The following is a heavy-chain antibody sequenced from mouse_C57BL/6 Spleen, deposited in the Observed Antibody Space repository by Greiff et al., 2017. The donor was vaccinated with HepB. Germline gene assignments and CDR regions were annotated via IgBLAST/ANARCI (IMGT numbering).Heavy chain of an antibody. Sequence: EVKLVESGGGLVKPGGSLKLSCAASGFTFSSYTMSWVRQTPEKRLEWVATISGGGGNTYYPDSVKGRFTISRDNAKNTLYLQMSSLRSEDTALYYCARAYDYDDAMDYWGQGTSVTVSS. CDR3: ARAYDYDDAMDY. CDR1: GFTFSSYT. V-gene: IGHV5-9*01. D-gene: IGHD2-4*01. J-gene: IGHJ4*01. CDR2: ISGGGGNT.